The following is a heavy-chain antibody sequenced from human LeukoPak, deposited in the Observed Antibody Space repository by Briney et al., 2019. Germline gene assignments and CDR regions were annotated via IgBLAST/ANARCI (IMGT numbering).Heavy chain of an antibody. V-gene: IGHV3-9*01. CDR1: GFTFDDYA. D-gene: IGHD3-22*01. Sequence: PGRSLRLSCAASGFTFDDYAMHWVRQAPGKGLEWVSGISWNSGSIGYADSVKGRFTISRDNAKNSPYLQMNSLRAEDTALYYCAKGIYSGYYQGAFDYWGQGTLVTVSS. CDR2: ISWNSGSI. J-gene: IGHJ4*02. CDR3: AKGIYSGYYQGAFDY.